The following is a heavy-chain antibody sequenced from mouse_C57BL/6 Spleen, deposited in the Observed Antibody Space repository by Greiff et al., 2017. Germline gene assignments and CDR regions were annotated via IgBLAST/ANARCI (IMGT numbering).Heavy chain of an antibody. CDR2: IDPSDSYT. CDR1: GYTFTSYW. CDR3: ARLYYYGSSF. Sequence: QVQLQQSGAELVKPGASVKLSCKASGYTFTSYWMQWVKQRPGQGLEWIGEIDPSDSYTNYNQKFKGKATLTVDTSSSTAYMQLSSLTSEDSAVYYCARLYYYGSSFWGQGTTLTVSS. V-gene: IGHV1-50*01. D-gene: IGHD1-1*01. J-gene: IGHJ2*01.